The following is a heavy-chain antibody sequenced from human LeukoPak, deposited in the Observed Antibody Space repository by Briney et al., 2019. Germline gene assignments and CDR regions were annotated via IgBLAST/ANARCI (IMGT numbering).Heavy chain of an antibody. J-gene: IGHJ4*02. D-gene: IGHD6-13*01. V-gene: IGHV3-30*04. Sequence: PGRSLRLSCAASGFTFSSYAMHWVRQAPGKGLEWVAVISYDGSNKYYADSVKGRFTISRDNSKNTLYLQTNSLRAEDTAVYYCASASSHRIAAGGDYWGQGTLVTVSS. CDR2: ISYDGSNK. CDR3: ASASSHRIAAGGDY. CDR1: GFTFSSYA.